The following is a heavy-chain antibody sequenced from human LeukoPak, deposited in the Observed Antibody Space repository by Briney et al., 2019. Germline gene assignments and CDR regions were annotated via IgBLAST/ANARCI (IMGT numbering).Heavy chain of an antibody. V-gene: IGHV3-23*01. D-gene: IGHD6-6*01. J-gene: IGHJ4*02. CDR1: GFTFSDYY. CDR2: ISGSGSST. Sequence: GGSLRLSCVASGFTFSDYYMDWVRQAPGKGLEWVSAISGSGSSTYYADSVKGRFTISRDNSKNSLYLQMDSLRADDTAVYYCAKLATRLAARPNFDYWGLGTLVAVSS. CDR3: AKLATRLAARPNFDY.